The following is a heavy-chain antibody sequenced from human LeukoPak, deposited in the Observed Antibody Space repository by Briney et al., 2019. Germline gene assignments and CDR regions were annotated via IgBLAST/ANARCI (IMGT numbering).Heavy chain of an antibody. J-gene: IGHJ5*02. D-gene: IGHD3-22*01. CDR2: MYYSGST. Sequence: SETLSLTCTVSGGSISSGEYYWSWIRQPPGKGLQWIAYMYYSGSTYHNSSLKSRVTMSADTSKNQLSLKLSSVTAADTAVYYCARPYYYDSRIDPWGQGILVTVSS. CDR3: ARPYYYDSRIDP. V-gene: IGHV4-30-4*01. CDR1: GGSISSGEYY.